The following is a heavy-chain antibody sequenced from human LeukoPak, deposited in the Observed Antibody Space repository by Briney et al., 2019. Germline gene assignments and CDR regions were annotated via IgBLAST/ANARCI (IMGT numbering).Heavy chain of an antibody. CDR2: NSSNGGSA. D-gene: IGHD6-25*01. J-gene: IGHJ6*03. CDR1: GFTSSSYA. Sequence: PGGSLRLSCAASGFTSSSYAMHWVRQAPGKGLEYVSANSSNGGSAYYANSVKGRFTISRDNSKNTLYLQMGSLRAEDMAVYYCARDGTIAADYYYYYMDVWGKGTTVTVSS. CDR3: ARDGTIAADYYYYYMDV. V-gene: IGHV3-64*01.